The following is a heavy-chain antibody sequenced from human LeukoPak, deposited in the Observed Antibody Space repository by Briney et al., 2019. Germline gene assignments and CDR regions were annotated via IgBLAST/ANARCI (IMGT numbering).Heavy chain of an antibody. CDR3: AREYPQDFDY. J-gene: IGHJ4*02. D-gene: IGHD2-15*01. V-gene: IGHV3-21*01. Sequence: PGGSLRLSCAASGFTFSSYSMNWVRQAPGKGLEWVSSISGSGTYIYYADSVKGRFTISRDNARDSLYLQMNSLRAEDTAVYYCAREYPQDFDYWGQGTLVTVSS. CDR1: GFTFSSYS. CDR2: ISGSGTYI.